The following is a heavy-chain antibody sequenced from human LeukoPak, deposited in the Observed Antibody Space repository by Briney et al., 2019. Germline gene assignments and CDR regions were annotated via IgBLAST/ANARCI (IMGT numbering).Heavy chain of an antibody. V-gene: IGHV3-23*01. Sequence: GRSLRLSCAASGFTFSSYAMTWVRQAPGKGLEWVSTISGSGGSTYYADSVKGRFTISRDNSKNTLYLQMNSLRAEDTAVYYCAKGLKWFDYWGQGTLVTVSS. D-gene: IGHD2-8*01. CDR1: GFTFSSYA. CDR3: AKGLKWFDY. J-gene: IGHJ4*02. CDR2: ISGSGGST.